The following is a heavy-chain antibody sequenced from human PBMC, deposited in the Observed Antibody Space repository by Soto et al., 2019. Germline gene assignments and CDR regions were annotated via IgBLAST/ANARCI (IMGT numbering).Heavy chain of an antibody. CDR3: ARGRYDILTGYELDP. D-gene: IGHD3-9*01. J-gene: IGHJ5*02. CDR1: GGSISSSNW. CDR2: IDHSGST. Sequence: SETLSLTCAVSGGSISSSNWWSWVRQPPGKGLEWIGEIDHSGSTNYNPSLKSRVTISVDKSKNQFSLKLSSVTAADTAVYYCARGRYDILTGYELDPWGQGTLVT. V-gene: IGHV4-4*02.